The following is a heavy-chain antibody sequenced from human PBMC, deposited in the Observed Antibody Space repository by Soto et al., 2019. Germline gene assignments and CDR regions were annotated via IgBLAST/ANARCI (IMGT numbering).Heavy chain of an antibody. D-gene: IGHD2-8*02. Sequence: EVQLLESGGGLVQPGGSLRLSCVASGFTLSTYAMSWVRQAPGKGLEWVSGIIGSGGSTYYADSVKGRFTISRDNSKSTVSLHMNSLRAEDTAVYYCVKPRGNPSGASDIWGQGTMVTVSS. CDR1: GFTLSTYA. CDR3: VKPRGNPSGASDI. CDR2: IIGSGGST. J-gene: IGHJ3*02. V-gene: IGHV3-23*01.